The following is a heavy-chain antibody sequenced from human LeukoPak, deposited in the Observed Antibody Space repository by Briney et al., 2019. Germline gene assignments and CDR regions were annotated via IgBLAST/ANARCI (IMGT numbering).Heavy chain of an antibody. CDR3: VSFGIGG. CDR1: GFTFSDYF. J-gene: IGHJ4*02. V-gene: IGHV3-72*01. D-gene: IGHD1-14*01. CDR2: TKNKAYSYTT. Sequence: GGSLPLSCVSSGFTFSDYFMDWVGQAPGKGLEWVGRTKNKAYSYTTESAASVKGSFTISRDGSKNSLYLQMDSLKSEDTAVYYCVSFGIGGWGQGTLVTVSS.